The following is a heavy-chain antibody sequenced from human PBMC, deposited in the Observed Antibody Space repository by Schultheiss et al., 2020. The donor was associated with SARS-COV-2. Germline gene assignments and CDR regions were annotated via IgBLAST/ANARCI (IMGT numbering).Heavy chain of an antibody. V-gene: IGHV1-18*01. CDR2: INAGNGNT. CDR1: GGTFSSYA. J-gene: IGHJ4*02. Sequence: ASVKVSCKASGGTFSSYAISWVRQAPGQRLEWMGWINAGNGNTKYSQKFQGRVFMTTDTSTSTAYMELRSLRSDDTAVYYCATKDYNDFWGQGTLVTVS. CDR3: ATKDYNDF.